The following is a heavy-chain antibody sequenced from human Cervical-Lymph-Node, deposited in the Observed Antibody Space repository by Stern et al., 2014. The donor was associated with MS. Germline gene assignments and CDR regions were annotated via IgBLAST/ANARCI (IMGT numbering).Heavy chain of an antibody. CDR1: GDTFSIYA. D-gene: IGHD5-24*01. V-gene: IGHV1-69*01. CDR2: IIPILATT. J-gene: IGHJ3*01. Sequence: QMQLVQSGAEVKKPGSSVKVSCKASGDTFSIYAISWVRQAPGRGLEWMGGIIPILATTNYAQKFQGRVTITADESTRTAYMELSSLISEDTAVYYCARPRTDGYNLHAFDFWGQGTMVTVSS. CDR3: ARPRTDGYNLHAFDF.